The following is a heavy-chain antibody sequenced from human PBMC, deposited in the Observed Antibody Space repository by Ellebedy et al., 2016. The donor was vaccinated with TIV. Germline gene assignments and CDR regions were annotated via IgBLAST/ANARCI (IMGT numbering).Heavy chain of an antibody. Sequence: GESLKISXAASGFTVTSDYMSWVRQAPGKGLEWVSVIDGGGGTYHADSVKDRFTVSRDTSKNMLYLQMNSLRAEDTAVYYCARDLLLYPDLSNYPVDALDLWGQGTLVTVST. J-gene: IGHJ3*01. CDR1: GFTVTSDY. CDR2: IDGGGGT. V-gene: IGHV3-66*01. D-gene: IGHD3-10*01. CDR3: ARDLLLYPDLSNYPVDALDL.